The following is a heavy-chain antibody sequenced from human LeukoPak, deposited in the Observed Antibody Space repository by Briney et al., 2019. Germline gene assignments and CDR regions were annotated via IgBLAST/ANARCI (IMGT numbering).Heavy chain of an antibody. Sequence: GGSLRLSCAASGFTFRSYSMNWVRQSRGKGVEWVSSISSSSSYIYYADSVKGRFTISRDNAKNSLYLQMNSLTAEDTAVYYCARVSVVRGVNHFDYWGQGTLVTVSS. J-gene: IGHJ4*02. CDR3: ARVSVVRGVNHFDY. D-gene: IGHD3-10*01. V-gene: IGHV3-21*01. CDR2: ISSSSSYI. CDR1: GFTFRSYS.